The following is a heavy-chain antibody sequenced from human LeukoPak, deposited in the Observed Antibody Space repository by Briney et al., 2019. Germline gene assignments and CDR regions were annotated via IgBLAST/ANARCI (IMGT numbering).Heavy chain of an antibody. CDR3: ARGASRYFEY. D-gene: IGHD6-6*01. V-gene: IGHV6-1*01. CDR2: TYYRCQWYY. CDR1: GDSVSSKSAT. J-gene: IGHJ4*02. Sequence: SQTLSLTCAISGDSVSSKSATWNWIRQSPSRGLEWLGWTYYRCQWYYDYAVSVKGRIVINPDTSKNQFSLQLNSVTPEDTAVYYCARGASRYFEYWGQGTLVTVSS.